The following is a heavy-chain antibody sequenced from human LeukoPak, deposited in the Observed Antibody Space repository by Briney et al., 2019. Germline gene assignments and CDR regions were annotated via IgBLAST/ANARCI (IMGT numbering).Heavy chain of an antibody. CDR1: GGSISSSSYY. Sequence: SETLSLTCTVSGGSISSSSYYWGWIRQPPGKGLEWIGSIYYSGSTYYNPSLKSRVTISVDTSKNQFSLKLSSVTAADTAVYYCARDPYSSSWYYDYWGQGTLVTVSS. CDR2: IYYSGST. CDR3: ARDPYSSSWYYDY. V-gene: IGHV4-39*07. J-gene: IGHJ4*02. D-gene: IGHD6-13*01.